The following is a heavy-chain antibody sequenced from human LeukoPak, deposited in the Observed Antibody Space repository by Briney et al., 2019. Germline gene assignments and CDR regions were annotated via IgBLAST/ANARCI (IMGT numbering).Heavy chain of an antibody. CDR1: GFTFDDYA. D-gene: IGHD1-26*01. V-gene: IGHV3-9*01. J-gene: IGHJ4*02. Sequence: GGSLRLSCAASGFTFDDYAMHWVRQAPGKGLEWVSGISWNSGSIGYADSVKGRFTISRDNSKNTLYLQMNSLRVEDTAVYYCARVGEGAAKDWGQGTLVTVSS. CDR2: ISWNSGSI. CDR3: ARVGEGAAKD.